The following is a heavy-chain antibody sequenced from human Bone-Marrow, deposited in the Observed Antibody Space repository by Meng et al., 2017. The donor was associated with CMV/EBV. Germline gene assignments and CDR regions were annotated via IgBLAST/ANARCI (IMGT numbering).Heavy chain of an antibody. J-gene: IGHJ4*02. CDR3: ARGLARERLQSAY. CDR1: GGSISSYY. V-gene: IGHV4-59*01. D-gene: IGHD5-24*01. CDR2: IYYSGST. Sequence: SETLSLTCTVYGGSISSYYWSWIRQPPGKGLEWIGYIYYSGSTNYNPSLKSRVTISVDTSKNQFCLKLSSVTAADTAVYYCARGLARERLQSAYWGQGTLVTVSS.